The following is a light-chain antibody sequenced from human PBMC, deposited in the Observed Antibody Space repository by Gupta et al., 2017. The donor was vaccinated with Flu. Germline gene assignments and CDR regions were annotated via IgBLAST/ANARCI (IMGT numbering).Light chain of an antibody. J-gene: IGKJ4*01. CDR1: QSISTW. CDR3: QHEKSSFFI. Sequence: DIQMPRSPSTLSASVGDRVTITCRASQSISTWLAWYQQKPGTAPKLLIYKASNLEIGVPSRFSGSGSGTEFTLTISSLQPDDFANYYCQHEKSSFFIFGRGTKVEIK. V-gene: IGKV1-5*03. CDR2: KAS.